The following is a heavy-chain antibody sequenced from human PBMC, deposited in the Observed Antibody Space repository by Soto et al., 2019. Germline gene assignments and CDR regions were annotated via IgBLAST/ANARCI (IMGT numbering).Heavy chain of an antibody. J-gene: IGHJ5*02. V-gene: IGHV1-18*01. D-gene: IGHD1-26*01. Sequence: QVQLVQSGAEVKKPGASVKVSCKASGYSFTSYRISWVRHAPGQGLEWMGWINPYNGNTNYAQKLQGRVTMTTDSSTSSAYLELRSLRSDDTAVYYCARDPVGGNWFDPWGQGTLVTVSS. CDR3: ARDPVGGNWFDP. CDR1: GYSFTSYR. CDR2: INPYNGNT.